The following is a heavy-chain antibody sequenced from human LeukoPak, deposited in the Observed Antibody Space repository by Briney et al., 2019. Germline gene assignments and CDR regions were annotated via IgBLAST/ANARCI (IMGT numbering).Heavy chain of an antibody. J-gene: IGHJ3*02. CDR2: ISRSTGTT. D-gene: IGHD2-2*03. CDR1: GFPFSTYD. Sequence: QPGGSLRLSCAASGFPFSTYDMSWVRQTPGRGLQWVSLISRSTGTTYYADSVRGRFTISRDNSKNTLYLQMHSLRVEDTAIYFCAKGGYFSFDMWGQGTKVTVSS. V-gene: IGHV3-23*01. CDR3: AKGGYFSFDM.